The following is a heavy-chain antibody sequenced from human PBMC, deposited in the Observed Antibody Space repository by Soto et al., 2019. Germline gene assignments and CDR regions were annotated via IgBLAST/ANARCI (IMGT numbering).Heavy chain of an antibody. J-gene: IGHJ6*02. CDR3: AKGPTVFGAVISFDYYYGMYV. V-gene: IGHV3-23*01. D-gene: IGHD3-3*01. CDR2: ISGSGAGT. Sequence: PGGSLRLSCTASGFTFSSSATSWVRQAPGRGLEWVSGISGSGAGTYYADSVKGRFTISRDNSKNTMYLQMSGLRAEDAAVYYCAKGPTVFGAVISFDYYYGMYVWGQGTPVTVSS. CDR1: GFTFSSSA.